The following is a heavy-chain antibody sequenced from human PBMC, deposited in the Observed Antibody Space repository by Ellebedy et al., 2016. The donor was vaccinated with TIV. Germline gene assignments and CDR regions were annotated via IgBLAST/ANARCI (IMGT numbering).Heavy chain of an antibody. CDR3: TRDWPYYDAGTVKGWFDA. Sequence: AASVKVSCKASVYTFSNYGITWVRQAPGQGLEWMGWISAHDGKTIYAQKFQGRVTITTDTPTSTAYMEMRSLRSDDTAQFYCTRDWPYYDAGTVKGWFDAWGQGTLVTVSS. V-gene: IGHV1-18*04. J-gene: IGHJ5*02. D-gene: IGHD3-16*01. CDR2: ISAHDGKT. CDR1: VYTFSNYG.